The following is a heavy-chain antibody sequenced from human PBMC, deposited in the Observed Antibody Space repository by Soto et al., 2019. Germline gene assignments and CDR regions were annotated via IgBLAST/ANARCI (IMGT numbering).Heavy chain of an antibody. CDR2: INAGNGNT. D-gene: IGHD2-8*01. Sequence: ASVKVSCKTSGYTFTSYAMHWVRQAPGQRLEWMGWINAGNGNTKYSQKFQGRVTITTDTSASTAYLDLNSVTAADTAMYYCARNGDCTRPGCIVGWFDPWGPGTLVTVSS. V-gene: IGHV1-3*01. J-gene: IGHJ5*02. CDR1: GYTFTSYA. CDR3: ARNGDCTRPGCIVGWFDP.